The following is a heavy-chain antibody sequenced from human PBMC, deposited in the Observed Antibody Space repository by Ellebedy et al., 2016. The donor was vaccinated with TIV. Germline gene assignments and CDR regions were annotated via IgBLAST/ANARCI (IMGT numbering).Heavy chain of an antibody. CDR1: GFIFTSYG. Sequence: PGGSLRLSCTASGFIFTSYGMHWVRQAPGKGLELVAAIYYDGSSKYYADSVKGRFTISRDNTINTVFLHMNSLRAEDTAVYYCARVGGFDFWGQGTLVTVSS. V-gene: IGHV3-33*01. CDR3: ARVGGFDF. D-gene: IGHD3-16*01. CDR2: IYYDGSSK. J-gene: IGHJ4*02.